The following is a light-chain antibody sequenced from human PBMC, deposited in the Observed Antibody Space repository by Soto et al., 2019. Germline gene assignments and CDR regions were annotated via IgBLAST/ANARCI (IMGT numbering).Light chain of an antibody. J-gene: IGLJ1*01. CDR3: QSHDSSLSGSRV. CDR1: SSNIGAGYD. V-gene: IGLV1-40*01. CDR2: GNN. Sequence: QSVLTQPPSVSGAPGQRVTISCTGSSSNIGAGYDVHWYQQVPGTAPKLLIYGNNRRPSGVPDRFSGSKSGTSASLAITGLQAEDEADYYCQSHDSSLSGSRVFGTGTKLTVL.